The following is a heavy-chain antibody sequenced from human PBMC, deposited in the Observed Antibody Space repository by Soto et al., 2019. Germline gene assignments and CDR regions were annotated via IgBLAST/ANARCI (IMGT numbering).Heavy chain of an antibody. CDR1: GYTFTSYA. J-gene: IGHJ4*02. CDR2: ISTYYGNT. D-gene: IGHD6-6*01. Sequence: QVQLVQSGAEVKKPGASLKVSCKASGYTFTSYAISWVRQAPGQGLEWMGWISTYYGNTNYAQILQGRVTITTDTSKHTAYMELRSLRSDDTAGYYGAGHSVAEYYCDYWGQGTLVTVSS. CDR3: AGHSVAEYYCDY. V-gene: IGHV1-18*01.